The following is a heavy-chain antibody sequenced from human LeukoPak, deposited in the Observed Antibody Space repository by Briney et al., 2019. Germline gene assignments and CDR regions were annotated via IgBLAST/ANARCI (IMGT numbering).Heavy chain of an antibody. J-gene: IGHJ4*02. D-gene: IGHD3-22*01. CDR1: GFTFSSYG. CDR3: AKDMDYYDSSGYYRLPNIDY. Sequence: GRSLRLSCAASGFTFSSYGMHWVRQAPGKGLEWVAVISYDRSNKNYADSVKGRFTISRDNSQKTLYLQMNSLRAEDTAVYYCAKDMDYYDSSGYYRLPNIDYWGQGTLVTVSS. CDR2: ISYDRSNK. V-gene: IGHV3-30*18.